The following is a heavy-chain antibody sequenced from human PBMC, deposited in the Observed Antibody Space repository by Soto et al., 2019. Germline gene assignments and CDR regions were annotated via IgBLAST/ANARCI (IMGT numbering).Heavy chain of an antibody. D-gene: IGHD2-15*01. CDR2: ITYASSNK. V-gene: IGHV3-30*18. J-gene: IGHJ4*02. CDR1: GFTFSYG. Sequence: VQLLESGGGLIQPGGSLRLSCAASGFTFSYGIHWLRQAPGKVLEGGAYITYASSNKFYGDSVRGRFTISRDNSKNSQFLQMRSMRPADTAVYYCAKLDIGYCSGNTCDDYWGQGTLVAVSS. CDR3: AKLDIGYCSGNTCDDY.